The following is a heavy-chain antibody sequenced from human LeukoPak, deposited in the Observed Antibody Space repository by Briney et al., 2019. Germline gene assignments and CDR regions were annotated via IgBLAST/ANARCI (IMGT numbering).Heavy chain of an antibody. CDR3: TRDSRPARPVPNWFDP. Sequence: GGSLRLTCTASGFIFWDYAMNWVRQAPGKGLKWVGFNRGKAYGGTTEYAASVKGRFSSSRDHSKGIAYLQMNSLKAEDTAVYYCTRDSRPARPVPNWFDPWGQGTLVTVSS. J-gene: IGHJ5*02. CDR2: NRGKAYGGTT. CDR1: GFIFWDYA. D-gene: IGHD2-2*01. V-gene: IGHV3-49*04.